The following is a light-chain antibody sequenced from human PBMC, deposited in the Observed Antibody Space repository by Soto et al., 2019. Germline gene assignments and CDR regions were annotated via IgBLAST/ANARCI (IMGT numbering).Light chain of an antibody. J-gene: IGLJ1*01. CDR2: EGS. Sequence: QSALAQPASVSGSPGQSITISCTGTSSDVGSYNLVSWYQQHPGKAPKLMIYEGSKRPSGVSNRFSGSKSGNTASLTISGLQAADEADYYCCSYAGRYVFGTGTKVTVL. V-gene: IGLV2-23*01. CDR1: SSDVGSYNL. CDR3: CSYAGRYV.